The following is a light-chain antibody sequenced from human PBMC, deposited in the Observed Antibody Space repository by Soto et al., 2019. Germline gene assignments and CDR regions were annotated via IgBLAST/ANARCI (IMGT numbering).Light chain of an antibody. CDR3: QHYAAAPIT. Sequence: TVLTQSPVTLSLSPGERATLSCRASQSVGGNVAWYQQKPGQAPKLLISGASSRAPGIPDRFSGSGSGADFTLSISQLEPEDFALYYCQHYAAAPITFGQGTRLDI. J-gene: IGKJ5*01. V-gene: IGKV3-20*01. CDR2: GAS. CDR1: QSVGGN.